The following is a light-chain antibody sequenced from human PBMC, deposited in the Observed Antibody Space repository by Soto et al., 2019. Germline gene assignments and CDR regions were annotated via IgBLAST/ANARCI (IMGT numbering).Light chain of an antibody. CDR2: AAS. V-gene: IGKV1-39*01. CDR1: QSISSY. CDR3: QQSYSTLLS. J-gene: IGKJ4*01. Sequence: DIHMTQSPSSLSAAVGDRVTITSRASQSISSYLNWYQQKPGKAPKLLIYAASSLQSGVPSRFSGSGSGTDFSLTIMSLQPEDFATYYCQQSYSTLLSFGGGTKVDIK.